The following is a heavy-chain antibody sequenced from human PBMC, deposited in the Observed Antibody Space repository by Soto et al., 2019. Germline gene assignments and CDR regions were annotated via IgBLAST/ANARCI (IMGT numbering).Heavy chain of an antibody. V-gene: IGHV3-30*03. D-gene: IGHD3-22*01. CDR1: GFTFSSYG. Sequence: GGSLRLSCAASGFTFSSYGMHWVRQAPGKGLEWVAVISYDGSNKYYADSVKGRFTISRDNSKNTLYLQMNSLRAEDMAVYYSATLGIVGAIPEPTNFEYWGQGTLVPFSS. J-gene: IGHJ4*02. CDR3: ATLGIVGAIPEPTNFEY. CDR2: ISYDGSNK.